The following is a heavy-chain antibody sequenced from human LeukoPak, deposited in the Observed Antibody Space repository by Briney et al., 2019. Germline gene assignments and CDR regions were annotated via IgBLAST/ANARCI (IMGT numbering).Heavy chain of an antibody. V-gene: IGHV1-69*13. J-gene: IGHJ4*02. CDR3: ASSSGSYQGSDY. D-gene: IGHD1-26*01. CDR1: GGTFSSYA. CDR2: IIPIFGTA. Sequence: ASVNVSFTASGGTFSSYAISWVRQAPGQGLEWMGGIIPIFGTANYAQKFQGRVTITADESTSTAYMELSSLRSEDTAVYYCASSSGSYQGSDYWGQGTLVTVSS.